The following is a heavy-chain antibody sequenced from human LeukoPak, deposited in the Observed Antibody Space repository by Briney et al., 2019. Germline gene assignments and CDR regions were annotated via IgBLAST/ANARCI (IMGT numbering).Heavy chain of an antibody. CDR3: ARARGSIAARRGNWFDP. D-gene: IGHD6-6*01. Sequence: ASVKVSCKASGYTFISYDINWVRQATGQGLEWMGWMNPNSGNTGYAQKFQGRVTMTRNTSISTAYMELSSLRSEDTAVYYCARARGSIAARRGNWFDPWGQGTLVTVSS. V-gene: IGHV1-8*01. CDR1: GYTFISYD. CDR2: MNPNSGNT. J-gene: IGHJ5*02.